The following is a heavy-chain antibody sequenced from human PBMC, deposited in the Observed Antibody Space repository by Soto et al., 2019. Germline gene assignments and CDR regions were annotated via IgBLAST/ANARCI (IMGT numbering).Heavy chain of an antibody. CDR1: GFTFNTYG. J-gene: IGHJ6*02. CDR3: ARANGRLQDYYQYGMDV. D-gene: IGHD4-4*01. Sequence: EVQMVESGGGVVRPGGSLRLSCAGTGFTFNTYGMNWVRQAPGKGLELVAGINWNGGSADYADSVKGRFTISRDNAKNSLSLQMNSLRAEDTALYYCARANGRLQDYYQYGMDVWGQGTTVTVSS. V-gene: IGHV3-20*04. CDR2: INWNGGSA.